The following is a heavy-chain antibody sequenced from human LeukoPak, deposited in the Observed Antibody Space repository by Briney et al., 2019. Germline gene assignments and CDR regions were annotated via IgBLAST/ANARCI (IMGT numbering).Heavy chain of an antibody. CDR1: GFTFTSSA. J-gene: IGHJ4*02. Sequence: GTSVKVSCKASGFTFTSSAVRWVRQARGQRLEWIGWIVVGSGNTNYAQKFQERVTITRDMSTSTAYMELSSLRSEDTAVYYCAAGQNGYSSGWYVYWGQGTLVTVSS. CDR2: IVVGSGNT. V-gene: IGHV1-58*01. D-gene: IGHD6-19*01. CDR3: AAGQNGYSSGWYVY.